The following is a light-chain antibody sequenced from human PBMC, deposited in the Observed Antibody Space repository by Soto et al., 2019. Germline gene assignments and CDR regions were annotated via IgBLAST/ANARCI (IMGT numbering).Light chain of an antibody. CDR3: QKYNSAPWT. CDR2: AAS. J-gene: IGKJ1*01. Sequence: DIQMTQSPSSLSASVGDRVTITCRASQGISTYLAWYQQKPGKVPKLLIYAASTLHSGVPSRFSGSGSGTDFTLTISSLQPEDVATYYCQKYNSAPWTFGQGTKVDI. CDR1: QGISTY. V-gene: IGKV1-27*01.